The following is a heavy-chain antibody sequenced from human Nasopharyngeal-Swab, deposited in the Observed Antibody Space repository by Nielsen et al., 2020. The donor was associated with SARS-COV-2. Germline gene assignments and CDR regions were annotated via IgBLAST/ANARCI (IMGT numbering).Heavy chain of an antibody. CDR3: ARGRPGHYFDY. CDR1: GFTVSSNY. J-gene: IGHJ4*02. D-gene: IGHD1-14*01. CDR2: FYTSGDT. Sequence: GESLRLSCAASGFTVSSNYMSWVRQAPGKGLEWVSVFYTSGDTYYAVSVKGRFTISRDNSKNTLSLQMNSLRAEDTAVYYCARGRPGHYFDYWGQGTLVTVSS. V-gene: IGHV3-53*01.